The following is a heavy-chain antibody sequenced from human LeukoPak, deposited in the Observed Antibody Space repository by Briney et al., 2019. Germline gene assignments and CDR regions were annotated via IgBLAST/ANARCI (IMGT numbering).Heavy chain of an antibody. CDR3: VRGNYNFDY. J-gene: IGHJ4*02. D-gene: IGHD5-24*01. CDR2: TYYRSQSYY. CDR1: GESASSTVAS. V-gene: IGHV6-1*01. Sequence: SQTLSLTCAISGESASSTVASCNWVRQSPSRGLEWLVRTYYRSQSYYEYALSVKSRIIVAPDTSKNPFSLQLNSVTPEDTAVYYCVRGNYNFDYWGQESLVTVSS.